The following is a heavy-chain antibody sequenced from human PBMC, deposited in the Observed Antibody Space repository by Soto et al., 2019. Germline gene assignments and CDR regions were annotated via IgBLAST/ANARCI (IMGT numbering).Heavy chain of an antibody. V-gene: IGHV4-59*08. J-gene: IGHJ5*02. D-gene: IGHD3-9*01. CDR2: NYYSGST. Sequence: PETLSLTCTVSGGSISSYYWSWIRQPPGKGLEWIGYNYYSGSTNYNPSLKNRVTISVDTSKNQFSLKLSSVTAADPAVYYCARLEYYDILTGPTGWFDPWGQGTLVTVSS. CDR1: GGSISSYY. CDR3: ARLEYYDILTGPTGWFDP.